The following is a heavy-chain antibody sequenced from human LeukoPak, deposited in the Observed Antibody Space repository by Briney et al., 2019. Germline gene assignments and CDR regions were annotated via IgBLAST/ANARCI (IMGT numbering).Heavy chain of an antibody. J-gene: IGHJ3*02. CDR3: AREPGTTMGDAFDI. D-gene: IGHD1-1*01. Sequence: GGSLRLSCAASGFTFSSYSMNWVRQAPGKGLEWVSSISSSSSYIYYADSVKGRFTISRGNAKNSLYLQMNSLRAEDTAVYYCAREPGTTMGDAFDIWGQGTMVTVSS. V-gene: IGHV3-21*01. CDR1: GFTFSSYS. CDR2: ISSSSSYI.